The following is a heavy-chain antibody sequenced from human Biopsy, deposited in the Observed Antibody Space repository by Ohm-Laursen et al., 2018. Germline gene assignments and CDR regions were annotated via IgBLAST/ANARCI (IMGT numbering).Heavy chain of an antibody. J-gene: IGHJ6*02. D-gene: IGHD3-16*01. CDR2: INHSGRT. V-gene: IGHV4-34*01. CDR3: VRGVDYYDPYHYYALDV. CDR1: GESFNGYY. Sequence: GTLSLTCSVYGESFNGYYWSWIRQTPGKGLEWIGEINHSGRTNYNPSLKSRATISVDTSKNQFSLKVRSVTAADTAVYYCVRGVDYYDPYHYYALDVWGQGTTVTVSS.